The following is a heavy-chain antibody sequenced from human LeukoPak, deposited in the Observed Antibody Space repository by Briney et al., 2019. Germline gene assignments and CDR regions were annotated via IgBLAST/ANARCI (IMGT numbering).Heavy chain of an antibody. CDR1: GFTFSSYA. Sequence: PGRSLRLSCAASGFTFSSYAMHWVRQAPGKGLEWVAVISYDGSNKYYADSVKGRFTISRDNSKNTLYPQMNSLRAEDTAVYYCARLMTTVTTPGGGWGQGTLVTVSS. V-gene: IGHV3-30*01. D-gene: IGHD4-11*01. CDR3: ARLMTTVTTPGGG. CDR2: ISYDGSNK. J-gene: IGHJ4*02.